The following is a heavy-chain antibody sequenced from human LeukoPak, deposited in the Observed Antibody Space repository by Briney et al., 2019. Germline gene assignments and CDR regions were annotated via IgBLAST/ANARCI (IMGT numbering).Heavy chain of an antibody. Sequence: PSETLSPTCTVSGGSISSYYWIWIRQPPGKGLEWIGFIYYNGNTNYNPSLKSRVTISGDSSKSQSSLKLTSVTAADTAVYYCARGVAGSGSTPKYWGQGTLVTVSS. CDR1: GGSISSYY. CDR3: ARGVAGSGSTPKY. CDR2: IYYNGNT. J-gene: IGHJ4*02. D-gene: IGHD1-26*01. V-gene: IGHV4-59*01.